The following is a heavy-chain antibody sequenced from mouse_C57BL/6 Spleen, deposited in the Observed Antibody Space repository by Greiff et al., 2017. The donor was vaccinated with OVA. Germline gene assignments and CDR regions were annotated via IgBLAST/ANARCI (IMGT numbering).Heavy chain of an antibody. V-gene: IGHV1-64*01. CDR3: ARSDYDGYYDAY. D-gene: IGHD2-3*01. CDR2: IHPNSGST. J-gene: IGHJ3*01. Sequence: QVQLQQPGAELVKPGASVKLSCKASGYTFTSYWMHWVKQRPGQGLEWIGMIHPNSGSTNYNEKFKSKATLTVDKSSSTAYMQLSSLTSEDSAVYYCARSDYDGYYDAYWGQGTLVTVSA. CDR1: GYTFTSYW.